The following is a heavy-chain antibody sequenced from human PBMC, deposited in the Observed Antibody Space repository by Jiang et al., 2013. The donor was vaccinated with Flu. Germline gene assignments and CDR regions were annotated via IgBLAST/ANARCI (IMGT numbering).Heavy chain of an antibody. CDR3: ARHFSSYSFDY. J-gene: IGHJ4*02. V-gene: IGHV3-11*03. D-gene: IGHD3-22*01. Sequence: FTISRDNAKNSLYLQMNSLRAEDTAVYYCARHFSSYSFDYWGQGTLVTVSS.